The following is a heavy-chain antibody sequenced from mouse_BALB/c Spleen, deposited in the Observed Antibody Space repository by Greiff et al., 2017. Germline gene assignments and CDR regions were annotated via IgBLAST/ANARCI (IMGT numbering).Heavy chain of an antibody. V-gene: IGHV14-3*02. D-gene: IGHD2-4*01. CDR2: IDPANGNT. CDR1: GFNIKDTY. CDR3: ASPYDYDGAMDY. J-gene: IGHJ4*01. Sequence: EVKLQESGAELVKPGASVKLSCTASGFNIKDTYMHWVKQRPEQGLEWIGRIDPANGNTKYDPKFQGKATITADTSSNTAYLQLSSLTSEDTAVYYCASPYDYDGAMDYWGQGTSVTVSS.